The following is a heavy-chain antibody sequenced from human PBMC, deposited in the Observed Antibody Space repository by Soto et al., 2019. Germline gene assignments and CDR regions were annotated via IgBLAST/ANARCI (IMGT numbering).Heavy chain of an antibody. V-gene: IGHV3-30*03. Sequence: QVHLVESGGGVVQPGRSLRLSCAASGFTFWSYVMHWVRQAPGKGLEWVAAISYDGSKKYYADSVKGRFTISRDNPKNTLNLQMNSLRAEDTAVYYCAATGYSSGWSNWGQGTLVTVSS. CDR3: AATGYSSGWSN. CDR2: ISYDGSKK. CDR1: GFTFWSYV. J-gene: IGHJ4*02. D-gene: IGHD6-19*01.